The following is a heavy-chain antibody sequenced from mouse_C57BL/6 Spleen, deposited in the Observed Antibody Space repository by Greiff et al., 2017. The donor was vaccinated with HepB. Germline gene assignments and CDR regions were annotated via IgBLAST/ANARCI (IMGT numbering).Heavy chain of an antibody. Sequence: QVQLQQSGPELVKPGASVKLSCKASGYTFTSYWMHWVKQRPGQGLEWIGMIHPNSGSTNYNEKFKSKATLTVDKSSSTAYMQLSSLTSEDSAVYYCARGWLLRDWYFDVWGTGTTVTVSS. CDR1: GYTFTSYW. D-gene: IGHD2-3*01. CDR3: ARGWLLRDWYFDV. V-gene: IGHV1-64*01. CDR2: IHPNSGST. J-gene: IGHJ1*03.